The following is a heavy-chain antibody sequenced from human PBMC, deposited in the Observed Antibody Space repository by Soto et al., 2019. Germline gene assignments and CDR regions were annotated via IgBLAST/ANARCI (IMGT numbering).Heavy chain of an antibody. V-gene: IGHV1-8*01. CDR1: GYTFTSYD. Sequence: ASVKVSCKASGYTFTSYDINWVRQATGQGLEWMGWMNPNSGNTGYAQKFQGRVTMTRNTSISTAYMELSSLRSEDTAVYYCVRKVVVPAAIPPEGYYYGMDVWGQGTTVTVSS. CDR2: MNPNSGNT. J-gene: IGHJ6*02. D-gene: IGHD2-2*02. CDR3: VRKVVVPAAIPPEGYYYGMDV.